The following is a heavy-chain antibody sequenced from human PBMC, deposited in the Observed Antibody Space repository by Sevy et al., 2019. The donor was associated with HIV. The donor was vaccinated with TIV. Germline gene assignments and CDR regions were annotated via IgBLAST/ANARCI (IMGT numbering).Heavy chain of an antibody. Sequence: SETLSLTCAVYGGSFSGYYWSWIRQPPGKGLEWIGEINHSGSTNYNPSLRSRVTISVDTSKNQFSLKLSSVTAADTAVYYCARGDSPRRGSRSTSSRPLGWFDPWGQGTLVTVSS. CDR1: GGSFSGYY. V-gene: IGHV4-34*01. CDR2: INHSGST. D-gene: IGHD2-2*01. J-gene: IGHJ5*02. CDR3: ARGDSPRRGSRSTSSRPLGWFDP.